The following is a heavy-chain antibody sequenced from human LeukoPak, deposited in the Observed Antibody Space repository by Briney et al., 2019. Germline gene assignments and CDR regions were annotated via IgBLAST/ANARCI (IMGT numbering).Heavy chain of an antibody. CDR2: ISGSGGST. J-gene: IGHJ4*02. CDR3: AKSLFLEWLLFEYFDY. Sequence: GGSLGLSCAASGFTFSSYAMSWVRQAPGKGLEWVSAISGSGGSTYYADSVKGRFTISRDNSKSTLYLQMNSLRAEDTAVYYCAKSLFLEWLLFEYFDYWGQGTLVTVSS. V-gene: IGHV3-23*01. D-gene: IGHD3-3*01. CDR1: GFTFSSYA.